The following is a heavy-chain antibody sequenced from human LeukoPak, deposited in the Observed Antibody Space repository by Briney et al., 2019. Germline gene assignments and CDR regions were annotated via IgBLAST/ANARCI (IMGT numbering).Heavy chain of an antibody. D-gene: IGHD3-22*01. Sequence: ASVKVSCKVSGYTLTELSMHWVRQAPGKGLEWMGGFDPEDGETIYAQKFQGRVTITADESTSTAYMELSSLRSEDTAVYYCARVGKDYDSSGYSYYFDYWGQGTLVTVSS. CDR1: GYTLTELS. CDR2: FDPEDGET. V-gene: IGHV1-24*01. CDR3: ARVGKDYDSSGYSYYFDY. J-gene: IGHJ4*02.